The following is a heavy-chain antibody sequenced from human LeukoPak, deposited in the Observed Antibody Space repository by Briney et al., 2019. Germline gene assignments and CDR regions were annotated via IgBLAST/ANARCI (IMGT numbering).Heavy chain of an antibody. CDR2: ISSSSTYI. D-gene: IGHD3-10*01. CDR1: GFTFSSYS. J-gene: IGHJ5*01. CDR3: ARDRVVSGRFGEVAS. V-gene: IGHV3-21*01. Sequence: GGSLRLSCATSGFTFSSYSMNWVRQAPGKGLEWVSFISSSSTYIYYADSVKGRFTISRDDAKNSLYLQMSSLRADDTAVYYCARDRVVSGRFGEVASWGQGTLVTVSS.